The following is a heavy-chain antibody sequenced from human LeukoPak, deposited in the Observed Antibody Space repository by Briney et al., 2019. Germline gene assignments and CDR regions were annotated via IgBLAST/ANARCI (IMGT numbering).Heavy chain of an antibody. D-gene: IGHD2-2*01. J-gene: IGHJ3*02. CDR2: INTNTGNP. Sequence: EASVTVSCTASGYTFTNYATNWVRQAPGQGLEWMGWINTNTGNPTYAQDFTGRFVFSLDTSVSTAYLQISSLKADDTAVYYCARDPMGYCSSTSCYPSAFDIWGQGTMVTVSS. CDR1: GYTFTNYA. V-gene: IGHV7-4-1*02. CDR3: ARDPMGYCSSTSCYPSAFDI.